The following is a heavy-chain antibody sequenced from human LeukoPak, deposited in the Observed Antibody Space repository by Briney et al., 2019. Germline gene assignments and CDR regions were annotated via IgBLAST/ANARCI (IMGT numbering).Heavy chain of an antibody. CDR1: EFTFSSYE. Sequence: PGGSLRLSCAASEFTFSSYEMNWVRRAPGKGLEWVSYISSSGTTIYYADSVKGRFTISRDNAKNSLYLQMNSLRAEDTAVYYCARSGGYYYYGLDVWGKGTTVTVSS. CDR3: ARSGGYYYYGLDV. D-gene: IGHD3-10*01. V-gene: IGHV3-48*03. CDR2: ISSSGTTI. J-gene: IGHJ6*04.